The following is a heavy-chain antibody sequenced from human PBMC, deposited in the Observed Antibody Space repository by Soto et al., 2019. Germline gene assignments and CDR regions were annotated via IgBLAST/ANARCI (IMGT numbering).Heavy chain of an antibody. CDR1: GYTFTSYD. J-gene: IGHJ4*02. Sequence: QVQLVQSGAEVKKPGASVKVSCKASGYTFTSYDINWVRQATGQGLEWMGWMNPNSGNTGYAQKFQGRVNVTRNTAISTAYMELSSLRSEDTAVYYCAREHSRSWRFEYWGQGTLVTVSS. V-gene: IGHV1-8*01. CDR3: AREHSRSWRFEY. CDR2: MNPNSGNT. D-gene: IGHD6-13*01.